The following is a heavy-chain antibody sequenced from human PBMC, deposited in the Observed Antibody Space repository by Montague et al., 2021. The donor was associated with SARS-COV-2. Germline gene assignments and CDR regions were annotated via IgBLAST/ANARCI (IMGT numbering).Heavy chain of an antibody. CDR1: GFIFSRYE. D-gene: IGHD2-21*01. V-gene: IGHV3-48*03. Sequence: SLRLSCAASGFIFSRYEMNWVRQAPGKGLEWISYISSSGGGSTKRYTDSVKGRFTISRDNAKNSLYLQMNSLRVEDTAIYYCARDRDWDDWCGMDVWGQGTTVTVSS. CDR2: ISSSGGGSTK. CDR3: ARDRDWDDWCGMDV. J-gene: IGHJ6*02.